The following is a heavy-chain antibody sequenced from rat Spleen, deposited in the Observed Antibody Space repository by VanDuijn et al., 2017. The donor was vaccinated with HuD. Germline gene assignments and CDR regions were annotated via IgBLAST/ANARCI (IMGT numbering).Heavy chain of an antibody. D-gene: IGHD1-10*01. J-gene: IGHJ2*01. CDR1: GLSLTSNGV. CDR2: IDSAGST. V-gene: IGHV3-3*01. CDR3: GRDNNYKAY. Sequence: VQLKESGPGLVQPSQTLSLTCTVSGLSLTSNGVSWIRQVPGNKLEWMGYIDSAGSTNYNPSLKSRISITRDTSKNQFFLQVNSVTTEDTATYYCGRDNNYKAYWGQGVMVTVSS.